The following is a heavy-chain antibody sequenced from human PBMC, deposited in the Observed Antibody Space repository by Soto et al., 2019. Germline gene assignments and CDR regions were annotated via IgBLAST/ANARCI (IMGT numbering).Heavy chain of an antibody. D-gene: IGHD3-10*01. Sequence: GGSLRLSCAASGFTFSSYAMSWVRQAPGKGLEWVSAISGSGGSTYYADSVKGRFTISRDNSKNTLYLQMNSLRAEDTAVYYCAKVDGDVSGGPEDYYYGMDVWGQGTTVTVSS. CDR3: AKVDGDVSGGPEDYYYGMDV. J-gene: IGHJ6*02. V-gene: IGHV3-23*01. CDR2: ISGSGGST. CDR1: GFTFSSYA.